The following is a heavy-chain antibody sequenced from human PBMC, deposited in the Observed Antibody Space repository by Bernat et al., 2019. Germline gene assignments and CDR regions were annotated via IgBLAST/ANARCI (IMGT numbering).Heavy chain of an antibody. D-gene: IGHD3-10*01. J-gene: IGHJ4*02. CDR1: DSFFTSFP. Sequence: EVQLLESGGGLVQPGGSLRLSVQALDSFFTSFPLTWFRQPPGKGLGWVSPFIGSGVNTYYADSVKGRFTISRDNSKKTLYLQMNSLRAEDTAIYYCAKDIQAGFRGHLDYWGQGTLVTVSS. CDR2: FIGSGVNT. CDR3: AKDIQAGFRGHLDY. V-gene: IGHV3-23*01.